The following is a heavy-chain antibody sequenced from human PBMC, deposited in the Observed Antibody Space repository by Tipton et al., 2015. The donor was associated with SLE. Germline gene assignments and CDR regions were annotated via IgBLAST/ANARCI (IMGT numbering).Heavy chain of an antibody. D-gene: IGHD3-16*02. J-gene: IGHJ4*02. Sequence: TLSLTCAVYGESLSGHHWIWIRQPPGKGLEWIGEINYSGSSKYNPSLKSRVTISIDTPKNQFSLKLSSVTAADTAVYYCARGGDYIWGSYRGGYYFDYWGQGTLVTVSS. CDR2: INYSGSS. CDR3: ARGGDYIWGSYRGGYYFDY. CDR1: GESLSGHH. V-gene: IGHV4-34*01.